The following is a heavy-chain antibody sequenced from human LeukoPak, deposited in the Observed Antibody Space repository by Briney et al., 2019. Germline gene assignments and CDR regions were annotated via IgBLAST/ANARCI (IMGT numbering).Heavy chain of an antibody. J-gene: IGHJ4*02. D-gene: IGHD3-10*01. V-gene: IGHV3-9*01. Sequence: GGSLRLSCAASGFTFDHYAMHWVRQAPGKGLEWVSGITWNSGRRGYVDSVKGRFTISRDNAKNSLYLQMNSLRAEDTAVYYCAKGSGSYKGIDYWGQGILVTVSS. CDR2: ITWNSGRR. CDR1: GFTFDHYA. CDR3: AKGSGSYKGIDY.